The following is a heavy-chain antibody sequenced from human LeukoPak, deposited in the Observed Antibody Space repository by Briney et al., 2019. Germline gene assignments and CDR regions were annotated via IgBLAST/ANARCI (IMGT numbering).Heavy chain of an antibody. V-gene: IGHV3-30*03. CDR1: GFTFSSYG. J-gene: IGHJ4*02. Sequence: GGSLRLSCATSGFTFSSYGMHWVRQAPGKGLEWVAVISYDGSNKYYADSVKGRFTISRDNSKNTLYLQMNSLRAEDTAVYYCAALDPVSSSWVLGYFDFWGQGTLVTVSS. D-gene: IGHD6-13*01. CDR2: ISYDGSNK. CDR3: AALDPVSSSWVLGYFDF.